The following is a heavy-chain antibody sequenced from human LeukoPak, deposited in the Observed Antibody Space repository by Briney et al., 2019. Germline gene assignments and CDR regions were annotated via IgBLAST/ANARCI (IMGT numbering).Heavy chain of an antibody. CDR3: ANCRDGYNLLDY. CDR1: GGSFSGYY. J-gene: IGHJ4*02. D-gene: IGHD5-24*01. V-gene: IGHV4-34*01. Sequence: SETLSLTCAVYGGSFSGYYWSWIRQPPGKGLEWIGEINHSGSTNYNPSLKSRVTISVDTSKNQFSLKLSSVTAADTAIYYCANCRDGYNLLDYWGQGTLVTVSS. CDR2: INHSGST.